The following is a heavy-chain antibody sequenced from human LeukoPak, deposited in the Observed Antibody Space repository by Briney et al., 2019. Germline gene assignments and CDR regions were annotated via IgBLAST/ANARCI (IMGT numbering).Heavy chain of an antibody. Sequence: EGSLRLSCAASGFTFSSYAMYWVRQAPGKGLEYVSAISSNGGTTFYADSVKGKFTISRDNSKSTLYLQMGSLRVEDMAVYYCAKKRAVDGSSPCWYFDLWGRGTLVTVSS. J-gene: IGHJ2*01. D-gene: IGHD6-19*01. CDR2: ISSNGGTT. CDR3: AKKRAVDGSSPCWYFDL. V-gene: IGHV3-64*02. CDR1: GFTFSSYA.